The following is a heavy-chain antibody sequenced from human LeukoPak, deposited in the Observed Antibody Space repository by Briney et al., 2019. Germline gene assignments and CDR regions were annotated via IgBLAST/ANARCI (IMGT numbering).Heavy chain of an antibody. J-gene: IGHJ4*02. D-gene: IGHD1-14*01. Sequence: SETLSLTCAVSGASIDSHSWWSWVRQPPGKGLEWIGEIYHSGGANYKPSLKSRVTMSVDTSKNHFSLKLTSVTAADTAVYYCAYNRNFTLDNWGQGTLVTVSS. V-gene: IGHV4/OR15-8*01. CDR3: AYNRNFTLDN. CDR1: GASIDSHSW. CDR2: IYHSGGA.